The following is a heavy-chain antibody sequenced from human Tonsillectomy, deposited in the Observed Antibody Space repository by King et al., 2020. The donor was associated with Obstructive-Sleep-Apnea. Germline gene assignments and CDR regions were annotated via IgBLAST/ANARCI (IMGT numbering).Heavy chain of an antibody. D-gene: IGHD3-3*01. CDR3: AIHDFWSGYSLDY. Sequence: VQLVESGGGLVKPGGSLRLSCAASGFTFSSYSMNWVRQAPGKGLEWVSSISSSSSYIYYADSVKGRFTISRDNVKNSLYLQMNSLRAEDTAVYYCAIHDFWSGYSLDYWGQGTLVTVSS. V-gene: IGHV3-21*01. CDR1: GFTFSSYS. CDR2: ISSSSSYI. J-gene: IGHJ4*02.